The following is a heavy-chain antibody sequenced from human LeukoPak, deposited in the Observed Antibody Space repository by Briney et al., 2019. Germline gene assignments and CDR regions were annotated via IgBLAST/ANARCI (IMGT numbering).Heavy chain of an antibody. CDR1: GGSFSGYY. J-gene: IGHJ5*02. Sequence: SETLSLTCAVYGGSFSGYYWSWLRQPPGKGLEWIGEINHSGSTNYNPSLKSRVTISADTSKNQFSLKLSSVTAADTAVYYCARAPGPYYYDSSGYSPYNWFDPWGQGTLVTASS. D-gene: IGHD3-22*01. V-gene: IGHV4-34*01. CDR3: ARAPGPYYYDSSGYSPYNWFDP. CDR2: INHSGST.